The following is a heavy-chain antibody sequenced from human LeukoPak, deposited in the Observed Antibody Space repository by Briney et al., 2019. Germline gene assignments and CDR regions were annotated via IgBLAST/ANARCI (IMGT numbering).Heavy chain of an antibody. CDR1: GYTFTSYG. J-gene: IGHJ4*02. Sequence: ASVKDSCKASGYTFTSYGIRGVRQAPGQGLEWMGWISAYNGNTNYAQKLQGRVTMTTDTSTSTAYMELRSLRSDDTAVYYCARRYCSSTSCHVDYWGQGTLVTVSS. D-gene: IGHD2-2*01. CDR2: ISAYNGNT. CDR3: ARRYCSSTSCHVDY. V-gene: IGHV1-18*04.